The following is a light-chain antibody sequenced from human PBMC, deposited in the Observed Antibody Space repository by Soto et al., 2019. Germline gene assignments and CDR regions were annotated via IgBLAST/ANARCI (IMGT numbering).Light chain of an antibody. Sequence: DIQLTQSPSVLSASVGDTVTITCRASQALSNYLAWYQQKPGKAPDLLIYSASTLQSGVPSRFSGSGSETEFSLTIRALQPEDFATYYCVQHKSYPLTFGGGTKVDIK. CDR2: SAS. J-gene: IGKJ4*01. CDR3: VQHKSYPLT. CDR1: QALSNY. V-gene: IGKV1-9*01.